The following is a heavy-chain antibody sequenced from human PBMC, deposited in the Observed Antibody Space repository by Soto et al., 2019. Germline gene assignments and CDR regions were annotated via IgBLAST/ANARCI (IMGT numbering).Heavy chain of an antibody. CDR3: AKDSLFMIVVVTGGQFDY. Sequence: EVQLLESGGGLVQPGGSLRLSCAASGFTFSSYAMGWVRQAPGKGLEWVSVISGSGDRTYYADSVKGRFTISRDNSKNTLYLQMNSLRAEDTAVYYCAKDSLFMIVVVTGGQFDYWGQGTLVTVSS. J-gene: IGHJ4*02. CDR1: GFTFSSYA. CDR2: ISGSGDRT. V-gene: IGHV3-23*01. D-gene: IGHD3-22*01.